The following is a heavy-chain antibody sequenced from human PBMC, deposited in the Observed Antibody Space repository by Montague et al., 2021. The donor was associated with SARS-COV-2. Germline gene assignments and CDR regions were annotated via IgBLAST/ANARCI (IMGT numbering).Heavy chain of an antibody. CDR1: GFSFRSYD. CDR2: IATTGDT. J-gene: IGHJ4*02. D-gene: IGHD3-9*01. Sequence: SLRLSCAASGFSFRSYDFHWVRRATGKGLEWVSGIATTGDTYYLGSVKGRFTTSREDAKNSVYLQMNSLRAGDTAVYYCARGDVLTGQGFDYWGQGTLVTVSS. CDR3: ARGDVLTGQGFDY. V-gene: IGHV3-13*04.